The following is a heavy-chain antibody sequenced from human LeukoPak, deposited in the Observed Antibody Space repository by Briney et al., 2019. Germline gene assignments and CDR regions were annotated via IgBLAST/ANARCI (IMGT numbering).Heavy chain of an antibody. CDR3: ARLVTPGS. CDR2: INHSGST. CDR1: GGSFSGYY. D-gene: IGHD4-23*01. Sequence: SETLSLTCAVYGGSFSGYYWSWIRQPPGKGLEWIGEINHSGSTNYNPSLKSRVTISVDTSKNQFSLKLSSVTAADTAVYYCARLVTPGSWGQGTLVTVSS. V-gene: IGHV4-34*01. J-gene: IGHJ5*02.